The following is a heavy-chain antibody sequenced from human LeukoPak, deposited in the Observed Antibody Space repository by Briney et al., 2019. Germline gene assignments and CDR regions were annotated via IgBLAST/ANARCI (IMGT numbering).Heavy chain of an antibody. J-gene: IGHJ5*02. CDR2: IYYSGST. CDR1: GGSFSGNY. V-gene: IGHV4-59*01. D-gene: IGHD3-3*01. CDR3: ARGGPTYYDFWSGYLPWFDP. Sequence: SETLSLTCAVYGGSFSGNYWSWIRQPPGKGLEWIGYIYYSGSTNYNPSLKSRVTISVDTSKNQFSLKLSSVTAADTAVYYCARGGPTYYDFWSGYLPWFDPWGQGTLVTVSS.